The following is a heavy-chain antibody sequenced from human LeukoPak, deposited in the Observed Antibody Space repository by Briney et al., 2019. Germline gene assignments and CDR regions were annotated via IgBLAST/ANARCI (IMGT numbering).Heavy chain of an antibody. Sequence: GGSLRLSCAASGFTFSSYSMNWVRQAPGKGLEWVSSISSSSSYMYYADSVKGRFTISRDNAKNSLYLQMNSLRAEDTAVYYCAKALSIQLWLFDYWGQGTLVTVSS. V-gene: IGHV3-21*04. D-gene: IGHD5-18*01. CDR1: GFTFSSYS. CDR3: AKALSIQLWLFDY. CDR2: ISSSSSYM. J-gene: IGHJ4*02.